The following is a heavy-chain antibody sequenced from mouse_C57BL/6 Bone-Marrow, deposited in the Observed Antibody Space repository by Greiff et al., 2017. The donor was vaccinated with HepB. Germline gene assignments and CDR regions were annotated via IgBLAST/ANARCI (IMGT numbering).Heavy chain of an antibody. V-gene: IGHV1-52*01. Sequence: VQLQQPGAELVRPGSSVKLSCKASGYTFTSYWMHWVKQRPIQGLEWIGNIDPSDCETHYNQKFKDKATLTVDKSSSTAYMQLSSLTSEDSAVYYCARTGGYYYPGWFAYWGQGTLVTVSA. CDR3: ARTGGYYYPGWFAY. D-gene: IGHD1-1*01. CDR2: IDPSDCET. J-gene: IGHJ3*01. CDR1: GYTFTSYW.